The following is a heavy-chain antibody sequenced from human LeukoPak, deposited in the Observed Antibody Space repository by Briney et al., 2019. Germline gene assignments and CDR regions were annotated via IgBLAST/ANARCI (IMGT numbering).Heavy chain of an antibody. V-gene: IGHV4-59*08. Sequence: SETLSLTCTVSGGSTSSYYWNWVRQPPGEGLEWVGYIYNSSSTNYNPSLNSRVTISAAASKNQFSLKLNSVTAADTAVYYCARRNVLTEGEAFDIWGQGTMVTVSS. D-gene: IGHD3-9*01. J-gene: IGHJ3*02. CDR1: GGSTSSYY. CDR2: IYNSSST. CDR3: ARRNVLTEGEAFDI.